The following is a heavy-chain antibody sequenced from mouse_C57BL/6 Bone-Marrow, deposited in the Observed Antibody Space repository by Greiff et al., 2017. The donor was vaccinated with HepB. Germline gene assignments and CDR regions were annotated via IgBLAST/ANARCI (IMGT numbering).Heavy chain of an antibody. D-gene: IGHD1-1*01. CDR3: ARRGIYYYGSRTGYYAMDY. J-gene: IGHJ4*01. CDR2: IFPGSGST. V-gene: IGHV1-75*01. CDR1: GYTFTDYY. Sequence: VQGVESGPELVKPGASVKISCKASGYTFTDYYINWVKQRPGQGLEWIGWIFPGSGSTYYNEKFKGKATLTVDKSSSTAYMLLSSLTSEDSAVYFCARRGIYYYGSRTGYYAMDYWGQGTSVTVSS.